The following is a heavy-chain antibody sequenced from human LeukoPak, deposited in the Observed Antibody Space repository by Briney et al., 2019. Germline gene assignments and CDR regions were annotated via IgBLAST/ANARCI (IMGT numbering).Heavy chain of an antibody. J-gene: IGHJ5*02. D-gene: IGHD2-8*02. CDR3: ARVTILVATGTDWFDP. CDR1: GYTFTNYG. V-gene: IGHV1-18*01. Sequence: ASVKVSCKASGYTFTNYGINWARLAPGQGLEWMGWISDYNRNTYYAQKLQGRVTMTTDTFTSTAYMELRGLRSDDTAVYYCARVTILVATGTDWFDPWGQGTLVTVSS. CDR2: ISDYNRNT.